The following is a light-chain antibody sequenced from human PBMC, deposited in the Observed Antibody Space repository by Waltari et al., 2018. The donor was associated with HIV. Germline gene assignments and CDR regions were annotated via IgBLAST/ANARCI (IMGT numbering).Light chain of an antibody. V-gene: IGKV3-15*01. J-gene: IGKJ1*01. CDR3: QQYNNWLWT. Sequence: DIVMTQSPATLSVSPGERATLSCRASQSVSSNLAWYQQKPGQAPRLLIYGASTRATGIPARFSGSGSGTEFTLTISSLRSEDFAVYYCQQYNNWLWTFGQGTKVEIK. CDR1: QSVSSN. CDR2: GAS.